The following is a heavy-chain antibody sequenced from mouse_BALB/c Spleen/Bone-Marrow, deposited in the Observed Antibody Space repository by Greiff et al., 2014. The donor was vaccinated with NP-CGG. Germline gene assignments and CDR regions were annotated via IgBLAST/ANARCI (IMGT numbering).Heavy chain of an antibody. CDR2: IYPGDGDT. J-gene: IGHJ2*01. CDR1: GYAFSSYW. D-gene: IGHD1-1*01. Sequence: VQLQESGAELVRPGSSVKISCKASGYAFSSYWMNWVKQRPGQGLEWIGQIYPGDGDTNYNGKFKGKATLTADKSSSTAYMQLSSLTSEDSAVYFCARDYYGSRYYFDYWGQGTTLTVSS. CDR3: ARDYYGSRYYFDY. V-gene: IGHV1-80*01.